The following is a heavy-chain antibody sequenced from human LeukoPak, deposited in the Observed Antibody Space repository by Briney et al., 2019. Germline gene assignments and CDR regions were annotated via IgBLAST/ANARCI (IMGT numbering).Heavy chain of an antibody. J-gene: IGHJ5*02. CDR1: GYTFTDFY. D-gene: IGHD2-8*02. CDR3: ARDTVAQSRTGFDL. CDR2: INPNSGDT. V-gene: IGHV1-2*02. Sequence: GASVKVSCKASGYTFTDFYIHWVRQAPGQGLEWMGWINPNSGDTTYAQNFQGGVIMTRDNSITTAYMEVRGLRDDDTAVYSCARDTVAQSRTGFDLWGQGTLVTVSS.